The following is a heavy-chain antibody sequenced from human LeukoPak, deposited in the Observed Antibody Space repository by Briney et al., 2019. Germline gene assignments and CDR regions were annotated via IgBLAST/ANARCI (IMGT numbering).Heavy chain of an antibody. V-gene: IGHV1-69-2*01. J-gene: IGHJ4*02. CDR3: ATDLVGWQAAAPQGY. CDR2: VDPEDGEA. Sequence: ATVKISCKVSGYTFTDYYMHWVQQAPGKGLEWMGLVDPEDGEAIYAEKFQGRVTITADTSTDTAYMELSSLRSEDTAVYYCATDLVGWQAAAPQGYWGQGTLVTVSS. CDR1: GYTFTDYY. D-gene: IGHD6-13*01.